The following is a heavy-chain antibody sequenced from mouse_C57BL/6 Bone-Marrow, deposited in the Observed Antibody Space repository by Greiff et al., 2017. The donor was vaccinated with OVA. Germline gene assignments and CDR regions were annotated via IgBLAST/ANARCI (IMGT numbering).Heavy chain of an antibody. CDR3: ASRALLDSPCAY. CDR2: IYPENGDT. CDR1: GFNIKDDY. J-gene: IGHJ3*01. Sequence: EVKLMESGAELVRPGASVKLSCTASGFNIKDDYMHWVQQRPEQGLEWIGWIYPENGDTEYASKFQGQATLTAYTSSNTAYLQLSILTSEDTAGYYCASRALLDSPCAYWGQGTLVTVSA. D-gene: IGHD3-2*01. V-gene: IGHV14-4*01.